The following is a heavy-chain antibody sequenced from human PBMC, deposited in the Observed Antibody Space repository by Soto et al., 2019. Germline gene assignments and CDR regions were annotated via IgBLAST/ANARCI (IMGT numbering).Heavy chain of an antibody. V-gene: IGHV3-33*01. Sequence: QVQLVESGGGVVQPGRSLRLSCAASGFTFSTYGMHWVRQAPGKGLEWVAVIWYDGSNKYYADSVKGRFTISRDNSKNRLYMQMNSLRAEDTAVYHCARGGYSAGWTYGMDVWGQGTTVTVS. CDR1: GFTFSTYG. D-gene: IGHD6-19*01. CDR3: ARGGYSAGWTYGMDV. CDR2: IWYDGSNK. J-gene: IGHJ6*02.